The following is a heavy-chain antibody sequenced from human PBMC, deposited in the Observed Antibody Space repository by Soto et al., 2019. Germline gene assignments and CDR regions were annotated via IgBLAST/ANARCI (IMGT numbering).Heavy chain of an antibody. D-gene: IGHD2-8*02. V-gene: IGHV3-30*18. CDR1: GFTFSSYG. CDR3: AKDKAPDGYNLVALDY. Sequence: SLRLSCAASGFTFSSYGMHWVRQAPGKGLEWVAVISYDGSNKYYADSVEGRFTISRDNSKNTLYLQMNSLRAEDTAVYYCAKDKAPDGYNLVALDYWGQGTLVTVSS. J-gene: IGHJ4*02. CDR2: ISYDGSNK.